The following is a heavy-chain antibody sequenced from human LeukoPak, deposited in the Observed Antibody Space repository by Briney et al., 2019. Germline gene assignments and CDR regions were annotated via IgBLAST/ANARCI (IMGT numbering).Heavy chain of an antibody. J-gene: IGHJ4*02. Sequence: SETLSLTCTVSGGSLNSYYWNWIRQPPGKGLEWIGSIYYSGSTYYNPSLKSRVTISVDTSKNQFSLKLSAVTAADTAVYYCARCISMVRGVIRPPDYWGQGTLVSVSS. V-gene: IGHV4-59*05. CDR3: ARCISMVRGVIRPPDY. CDR1: GGSLNSYY. CDR2: IYYSGST. D-gene: IGHD3-10*01.